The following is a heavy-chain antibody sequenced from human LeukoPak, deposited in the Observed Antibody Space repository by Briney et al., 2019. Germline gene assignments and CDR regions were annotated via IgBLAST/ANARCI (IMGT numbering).Heavy chain of an antibody. CDR1: GFTLNNYG. CDR2: ISGSGSST. J-gene: IGHJ4*02. CDR3: AKGGGGVLAS. D-gene: IGHD3-16*01. V-gene: IGHV3-23*01. Sequence: PGGSLRLSCAASGFTLNNYGMHWVRQAPGKGLEWVSSISGSGSSTYYADSVKGRFTISRDNSKNTLFLQMNSLKADDTAVYYCAKGGGGVLASWGQGTLVTVSS.